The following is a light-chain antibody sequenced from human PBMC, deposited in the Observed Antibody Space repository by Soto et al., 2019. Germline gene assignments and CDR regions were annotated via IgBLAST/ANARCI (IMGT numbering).Light chain of an antibody. CDR1: QSVSSN. CDR3: QQYDHWPLT. Sequence: EILITQSPATLSVSPGERATLSCRASQSVSSNLAWYQQKPGQAPRLLIYGASTRDTGIPARFSGRGSGTEFTLTLTRLQSEDFEVYYCQQYDHWPLTFGGGTKV. J-gene: IGKJ4*01. V-gene: IGKV3-15*01. CDR2: GAS.